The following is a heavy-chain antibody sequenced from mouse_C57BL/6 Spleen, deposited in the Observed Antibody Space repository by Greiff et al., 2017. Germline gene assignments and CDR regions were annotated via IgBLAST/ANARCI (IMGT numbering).Heavy chain of an antibody. J-gene: IGHJ2*01. V-gene: IGHV1-72*01. D-gene: IGHD1-1*01. CDR2: IDPNSGGT. CDR1: GYTFTSYG. Sequence: QVQLLQPGAELVKPGASVKLSCKASGYTFTSYGMHWVKQRPGRGLEWIGRIDPNSGGTKYNEKFKSKVTLTGDKPSSTDYMPLSRLKSEDSAVYYCARGGDYYGSSDDYFDYWGQGTTLTVSS. CDR3: ARGGDYYGSSDDYFDY.